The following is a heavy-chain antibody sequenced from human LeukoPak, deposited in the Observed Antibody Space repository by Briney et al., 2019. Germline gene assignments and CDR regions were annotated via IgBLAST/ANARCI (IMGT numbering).Heavy chain of an antibody. Sequence: SETLSLTCTVSGGSISSYYWSWIRQPPGKELEWIGYIYYSGSTNYNPSLKSRVTISVDTSKNQFSLKLSSVTAADTAVYYCARQGRAYGGNDVDYYYGMDVWGQGTTVTVSS. CDR1: GGSISSYY. V-gene: IGHV4-59*08. D-gene: IGHD4-23*01. CDR3: ARQGRAYGGNDVDYYYGMDV. CDR2: IYYSGST. J-gene: IGHJ6*02.